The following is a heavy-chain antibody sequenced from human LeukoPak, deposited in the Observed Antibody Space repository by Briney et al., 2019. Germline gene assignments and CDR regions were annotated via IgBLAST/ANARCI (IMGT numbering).Heavy chain of an antibody. D-gene: IGHD3-16*02. CDR1: GGSISSYY. J-gene: IGHJ5*02. Sequence: SETLSLTCTVSGGSISSYYWNWIRQPPGKGLEWIGFIYYSGTTNYNPSLKSRVTISVDTSKNQFSLKLSSVTAADTAVYYCVRGGSYVWGSYRLKSWFDPWGQGTLVTVSS. CDR3: VRGGSYVWGSYRLKSWFDP. CDR2: IYYSGTT. V-gene: IGHV4-59*01.